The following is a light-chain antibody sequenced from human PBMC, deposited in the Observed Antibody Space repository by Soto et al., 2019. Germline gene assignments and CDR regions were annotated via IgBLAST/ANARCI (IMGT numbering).Light chain of an antibody. V-gene: IGLV1-40*01. Sequence: QSVLTQPPSVSGALGQRVTISCTGITSNIGAGYDVHWYQLLPGRAPKLLIYGNTNRPSGVPDRFSGSKSATSASLAITGLQAEDEADYYCQSYDSSLSASVFGGGTQLTVL. CDR2: GNT. CDR3: QSYDSSLSASV. CDR1: TSNIGAGYD. J-gene: IGLJ3*02.